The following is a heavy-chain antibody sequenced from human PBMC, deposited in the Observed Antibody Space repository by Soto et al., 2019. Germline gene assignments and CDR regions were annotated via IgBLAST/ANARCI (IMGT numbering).Heavy chain of an antibody. CDR3: ARETGLRSSGWSYYFDF. J-gene: IGHJ4*02. CDR1: GFTLSSYS. V-gene: IGHV3-48*02. CDR2: ISGSGGTI. D-gene: IGHD6-19*01. Sequence: EVQLVESGGGMVQPGGSLRVSCAASGFTLSSYSMHWVRQAPGKGLEWVSYISGSGGTIYYADSVKGQFTLSRDNAKNSLSVQMNSLRDEDTAVYFCARETGLRSSGWSYYFDFWGQGTRVTVSS.